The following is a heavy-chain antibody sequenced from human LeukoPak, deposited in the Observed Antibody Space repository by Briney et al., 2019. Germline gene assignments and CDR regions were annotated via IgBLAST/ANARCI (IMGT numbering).Heavy chain of an antibody. Sequence: SVKVSCKASGGTFSSYAISWVRQAPGQGLEWMGRIIPILGIANYAQKFQGRVTITADKSTSTAYMELSSLRSEDTAVYYCANGGQGDCSGGSCYYYYWGQGTLVTVSS. CDR2: IIPILGIA. J-gene: IGHJ4*02. D-gene: IGHD2-15*01. CDR3: ANGGQGDCSGGSCYYYY. V-gene: IGHV1-69*04. CDR1: GGTFSSYA.